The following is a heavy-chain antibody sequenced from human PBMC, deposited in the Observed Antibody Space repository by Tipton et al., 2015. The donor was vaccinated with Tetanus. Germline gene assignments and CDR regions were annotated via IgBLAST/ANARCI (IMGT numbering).Heavy chain of an antibody. J-gene: IGHJ4*02. CDR2: ISPSGRT. CDR1: GGSLRSGDYQ. Sequence: TLSLTCSVSGGSLRSGDYQWNWIRQPPGKGLEWLAYISPSGRTNSNYSLKSRITISQDKYRNQFSLRLTSVTAADTAVYYCARSKLLWFGESLSGFDSWGQGTLVTVSA. CDR3: ARSKLLWFGESLSGFDS. D-gene: IGHD3-10*01. V-gene: IGHV4-61*08.